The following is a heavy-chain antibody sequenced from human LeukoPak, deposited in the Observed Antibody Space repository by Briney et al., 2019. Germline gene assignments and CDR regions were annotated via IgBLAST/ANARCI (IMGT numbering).Heavy chain of an antibody. CDR2: ISGSGGST. V-gene: IGHV3-23*01. CDR3: AKDFNGNYYSLWNF. J-gene: IGHJ4*02. D-gene: IGHD2-15*01. Sequence: GGSLRLSCAASGFTFSSYEMNWVRQAPGKGLEWVSAISGSGGSTYYADSVKGRFTISRDNSKNTLYLQMNSLRPEDTAVYYCAKDFNGNYYSLWNFWGQGTLVTVSS. CDR1: GFTFSSYE.